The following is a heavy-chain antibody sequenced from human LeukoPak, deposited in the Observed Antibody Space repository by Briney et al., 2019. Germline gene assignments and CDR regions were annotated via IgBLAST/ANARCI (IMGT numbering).Heavy chain of an antibody. CDR3: ARGRYCSGHNCYFDY. J-gene: IGHJ4*02. CDR2: ISSTGNTI. D-gene: IGHD2-15*01. CDR1: GFTFSSYS. V-gene: IGHV3-48*04. Sequence: PGGSLSLSFASSGFTFSSYSMNGVRQAPGKGLEWISYISSTGNTIYYVDSVQGRFTISRDNAKNSLYLQMNSLRAEDTAVYYCARGRYCSGHNCYFDYWGQGTLVTVSS.